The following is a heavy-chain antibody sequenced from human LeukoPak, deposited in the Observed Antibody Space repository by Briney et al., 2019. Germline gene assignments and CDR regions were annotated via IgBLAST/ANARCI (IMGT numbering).Heavy chain of an antibody. CDR1: GITFSSYA. CDR3: AKGPLESDWNWFDP. CDR2: ISGSGDST. D-gene: IGHD3-3*01. Sequence: PGGSLRLSCAASGITFSSYAMTWVRQAPGKGLKWVSVISGSGDSTYYGDSVKGRFTISRDNSKNTLYLQMNSLRAEDTAVYYCAKGPLESDWNWFDPWGQGTLVTVSS. V-gene: IGHV3-23*01. J-gene: IGHJ5*02.